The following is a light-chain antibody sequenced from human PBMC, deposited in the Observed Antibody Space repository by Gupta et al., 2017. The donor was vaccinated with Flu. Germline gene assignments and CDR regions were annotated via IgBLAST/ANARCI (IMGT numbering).Light chain of an antibody. Sequence: SLGERATINCKSSQSGRWSSKSQSYVTWYQQKAGQPPKLLIYLASTRESGVPDRFYGRGSGTNFTLTISSLQPEDVAVYYCQQNDWTPYTFGQGTKLEI. CDR1: QSGRWSSKSQSY. CDR2: LAS. J-gene: IGKJ2*01. CDR3: QQNDWTPYT. V-gene: IGKV4-1*01.